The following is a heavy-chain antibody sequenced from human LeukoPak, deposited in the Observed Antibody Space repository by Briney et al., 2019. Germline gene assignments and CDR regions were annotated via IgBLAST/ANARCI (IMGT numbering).Heavy chain of an antibody. J-gene: IGHJ6*04. CDR2: LSYDGTNK. CDR1: GFTFNSYG. D-gene: IGHD3-10*01. V-gene: IGHV3-30*18. Sequence: PGGSLRLSCAASGFTFNSYGMHWVRQTPGKGLEWVALLSYDGTNKYYADSVKGRFTISRDNSKNTVYLQVNSLRAGDTAVYYCAKSVGDYYGSGVDYDYHYYGMDVWGKGTTVTVSS. CDR3: AKSVGDYYGSGVDYDYHYYGMDV.